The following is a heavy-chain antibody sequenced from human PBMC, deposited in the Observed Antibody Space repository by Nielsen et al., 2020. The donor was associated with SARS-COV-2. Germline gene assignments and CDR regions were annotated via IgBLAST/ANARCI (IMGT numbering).Heavy chain of an antibody. D-gene: IGHD1-26*01. CDR1: GTSITSYY. CDR3: ARRSSIWNYMDV. V-gene: IGHV4-59*08. J-gene: IGHJ6*03. Sequence: LETLSLTCTVSGTSITSYYWSWVRQRPGKGLEWIGYIYYLGDTNYTPAFGGRVAMSVDTPKSQFSLKLFTVTAADTAVYYCARRSSIWNYMDVWATGISVTVSS. CDR2: IYYLGDT.